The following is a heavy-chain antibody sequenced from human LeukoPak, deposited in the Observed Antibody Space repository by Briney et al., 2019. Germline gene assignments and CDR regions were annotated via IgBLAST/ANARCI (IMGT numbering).Heavy chain of an antibody. D-gene: IGHD1-26*01. CDR1: GFTFSSHW. CDR3: ARGGSPPEALGDAFDI. CDR2: VSSDGSST. V-gene: IGHV3-74*01. Sequence: AGRSLRLSCVASGFTFSSHWMHWVRRAPGKGLVWVSRVSSDGSSTRYADSVQGRFTISRDNAKNTLYLQLNSLRAGDTAEYYCARGGSPPEALGDAFDIWGQGTMVTVSS. J-gene: IGHJ3*02.